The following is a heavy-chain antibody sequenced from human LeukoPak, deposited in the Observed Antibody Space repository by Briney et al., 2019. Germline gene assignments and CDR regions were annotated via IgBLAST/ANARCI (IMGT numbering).Heavy chain of an antibody. D-gene: IGHD3-10*01. J-gene: IGHJ2*01. V-gene: IGHV3-13*01. CDR2: TDAAGDT. CDR1: GFTFSSYD. Sequence: GGSLRLSCAVSGFTFSSYDMHWVRQATGKGLEWVSGTDAAGDTYYLASVKGRFTISRESAKNSLYLQMKSLRAGDTAVYCCARSPSSDYFDLWGRGTVVTVSS. CDR3: ARSPSSDYFDL.